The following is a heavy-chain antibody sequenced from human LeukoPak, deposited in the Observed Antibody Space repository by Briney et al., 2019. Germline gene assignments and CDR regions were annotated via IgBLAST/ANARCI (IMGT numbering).Heavy chain of an antibody. CDR2: IYPGDSAT. CDR3: ARQCPYLTDYYLRGALDV. CDR1: GYSFTSYW. V-gene: IGHV5-51*01. Sequence: GESLKISCKGSGYSFTSYWIGWVRQMPGKGLEWMGIIYPGDSATRYSPSFQGQVTVSADKSINTTYLQWSSLKASDTAIYYCARQCPYLTDYYLRGALDVWGQGTTVTVSS. J-gene: IGHJ6*02. D-gene: IGHD3-9*01.